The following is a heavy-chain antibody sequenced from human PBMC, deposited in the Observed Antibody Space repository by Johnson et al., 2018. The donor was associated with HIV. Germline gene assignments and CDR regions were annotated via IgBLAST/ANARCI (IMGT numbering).Heavy chain of an antibody. CDR3: AREGVVAAKDAFDI. D-gene: IGHD2-15*01. CDR1: GFTFSSYW. V-gene: IGHV3-74*01. CDR2: INSDVSST. Sequence: VQLVESGGDLLQPGGSLRLSCAASGFTFSSYWMHWVRQAPGKGLVWVSRINSDVSSTNYAKSVKGRFTISRDNAKNTVYLQMNSLRAEDTAVYYCAREGVVAAKDAFDIWGQGTMVTVAS. J-gene: IGHJ3*02.